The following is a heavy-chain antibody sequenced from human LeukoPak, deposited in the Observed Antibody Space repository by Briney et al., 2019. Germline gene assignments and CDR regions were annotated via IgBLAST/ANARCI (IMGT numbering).Heavy chain of an antibody. D-gene: IGHD6-19*01. J-gene: IGHJ6*03. CDR1: GGTFSSYA. V-gene: IGHV1-69*06. Sequence: SVKVSCKASGGTFSSYAISWVRQAPGQGLEWMGGIIPIFGTANYAQKFQGRVTITADKSTSTAYMELSSLRSEDTAVYYCARRAVDNSYYYYMDVWGKGTTVTISS. CDR3: ARRAVDNSYYYYMDV. CDR2: IIPIFGTA.